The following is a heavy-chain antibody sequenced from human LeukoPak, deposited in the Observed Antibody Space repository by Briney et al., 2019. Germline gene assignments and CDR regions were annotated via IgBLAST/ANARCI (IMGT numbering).Heavy chain of an antibody. CDR3: ARQRASYYYDSSGSDDAFDI. V-gene: IGHV4-59*08. J-gene: IGHJ3*02. D-gene: IGHD3-22*01. CDR1: GGSISSYY. Sequence: SETLSLTCTVSGGSISSYYWSWIRQPPGKGLEWIGYIYYSGSTNYNPSLKSRVTISVDTPKNQFSLKLSSVTAADTAVYYCARQRASYYYDSSGSDDAFDIWGQGTMVTVSS. CDR2: IYYSGST.